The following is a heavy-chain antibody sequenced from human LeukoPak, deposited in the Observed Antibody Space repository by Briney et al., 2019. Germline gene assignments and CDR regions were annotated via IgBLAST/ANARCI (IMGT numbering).Heavy chain of an antibody. CDR1: GFTFSNAW. CDR3: MSDLDN. V-gene: IGHV3-15*01. CDR2: IKTKGEGGTV. Sequence: GGSLRLSCATSGFTFSNAWMTWVRQAQGKGLEWVGRIKTKGEGGTVDYAAPVKGRFTISRDDSKNTLYLQMNSLKTEDTAIYYCMSDLDNWGQGALVTVSS. J-gene: IGHJ4*02.